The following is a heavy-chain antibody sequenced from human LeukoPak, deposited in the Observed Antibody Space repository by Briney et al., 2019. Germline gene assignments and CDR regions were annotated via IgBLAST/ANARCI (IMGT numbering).Heavy chain of an antibody. Sequence: TGGSLRPSCAASGFTFSNYWMHWVRQAPGKGLVWVSRIGSDGSSTSYADSVKGRFTISRDNAKNMLYLQMNSLRVEDTAVYYCARGPIVGATTWFDPWGQGTLVTVSS. J-gene: IGHJ5*02. CDR3: ARGPIVGATTWFDP. V-gene: IGHV3-74*01. D-gene: IGHD1-26*01. CDR2: IGSDGSST. CDR1: GFTFSNYW.